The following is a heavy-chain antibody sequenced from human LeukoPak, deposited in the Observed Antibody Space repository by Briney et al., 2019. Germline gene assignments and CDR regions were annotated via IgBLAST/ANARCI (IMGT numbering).Heavy chain of an antibody. V-gene: IGHV1-69*04. CDR1: GGTFSSYA. CDR2: IIPILGIA. D-gene: IGHD6-13*01. Sequence: SVKVSCKASGGTFSSYAISWVRQAPGQALEWMGRIIPILGIANYAQKFQGRVTINADKSTSTAYMELSSLRSEDTAVYYCARFSRQLVPWFDPWGQGTLVTVSS. J-gene: IGHJ5*02. CDR3: ARFSRQLVPWFDP.